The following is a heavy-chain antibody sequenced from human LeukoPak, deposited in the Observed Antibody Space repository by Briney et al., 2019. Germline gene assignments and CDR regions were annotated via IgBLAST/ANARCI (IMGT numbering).Heavy chain of an antibody. V-gene: IGHV1-69*04. CDR3: ATLAGSYYFDY. D-gene: IGHD2-15*01. CDR2: IIPIVGIG. J-gene: IGHJ4*02. CDR1: GGTFSSYA. Sequence: SVKVSCKASGGTFSSYAFSWVRQAPRQGLEWMGRIIPIVGIGNYAQNFQGRVTITADKSTSTAYMELSSLRSEDTAVYYCATLAGSYYFDYWGQGTLVTVSS.